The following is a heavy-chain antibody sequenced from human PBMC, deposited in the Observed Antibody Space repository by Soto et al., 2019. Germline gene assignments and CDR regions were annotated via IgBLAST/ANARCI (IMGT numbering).Heavy chain of an antibody. CDR3: ASNILGGPTDY. V-gene: IGHV1-3*04. J-gene: IGHJ4*02. D-gene: IGHD3-16*01. Sequence: QVQLVQSGAEEKKPGASVKVSCQASGYTFTAHAMHWVRQAPGQGLDWMGWINTGKGDTKYSQKFQGRVTITRDTSASTTYMELSSLKSEDTALYYCASNILGGPTDYWGQGTLVTVSS. CDR2: INTGKGDT. CDR1: GYTFTAHA.